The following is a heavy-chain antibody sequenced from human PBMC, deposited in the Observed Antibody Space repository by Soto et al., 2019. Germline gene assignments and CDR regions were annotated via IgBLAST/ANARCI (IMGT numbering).Heavy chain of an antibody. D-gene: IGHD3-9*01. CDR2: ISSSSSYI. V-gene: IGHV3-21*01. CDR3: ARDRYYDILTGYYKNLYYYYGMDV. Sequence: PGGSLRLSCAASGFTFSSYGMHWVRQAPGKGLEWVSSISSSSSYIYYADSVKGRFTISRDNAKNSLYLQMNSLRAEDTAVYYCARDRYYDILTGYYKNLYYYYGMDVWGQGTTVTVSS. CDR1: GFTFSSYG. J-gene: IGHJ6*02.